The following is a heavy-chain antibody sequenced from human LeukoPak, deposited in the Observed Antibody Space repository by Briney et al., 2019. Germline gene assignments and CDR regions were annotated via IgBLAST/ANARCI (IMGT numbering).Heavy chain of an antibody. D-gene: IGHD2-2*01. CDR3: ARSCSSTSCHNWFDP. Sequence: ASVKVSCKASGYTFTSYYMHWVRQAPGQGLEWMGIINPSGGSTSYAQKFQGRVTMARYMSTSTVYMELSSLRSEDTDVYYCARSCSSTSCHNWFDPWGQGTLVTVSS. CDR2: INPSGGST. CDR1: GYTFTSYY. J-gene: IGHJ5*02. V-gene: IGHV1-46*01.